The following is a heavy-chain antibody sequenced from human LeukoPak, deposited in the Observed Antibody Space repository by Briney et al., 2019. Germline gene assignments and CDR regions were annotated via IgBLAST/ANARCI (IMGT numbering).Heavy chain of an antibody. V-gene: IGHV3-23*01. Sequence: GGSLRLSCTASGFTFSSYPMIWVRQAPGKGLEWVSAISDSGGTTYYADSVKGRFTISRDNSKNTLYLQMNSLRAEDTAVYYCAKYPRGDCSRISCPNWIAGCGQGTLVTVSS. D-gene: IGHD2-2*01. CDR1: GFTFSSYP. CDR3: AKYPRGDCSRISCPNWIAG. CDR2: ISDSGGTT. J-gene: IGHJ4*02.